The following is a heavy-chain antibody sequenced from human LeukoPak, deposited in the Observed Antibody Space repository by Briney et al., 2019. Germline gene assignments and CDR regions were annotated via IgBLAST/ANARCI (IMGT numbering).Heavy chain of an antibody. D-gene: IGHD3-10*01. CDR1: GYTFTSYY. CDR2: INPSGGST. CDR3: ARESYTMVRGVINVPNAFDI. V-gene: IGHV1-46*01. J-gene: IGHJ3*02. Sequence: ASVKVSCKASGYTFTSYYMHWVRQAPGQGLEWMGIINPSGGSTSYAQKFQGRVTMTRDTSTSTVYMELSRLRSEDTAVYYCARESYTMVRGVINVPNAFDIWGQGTMVTVSS.